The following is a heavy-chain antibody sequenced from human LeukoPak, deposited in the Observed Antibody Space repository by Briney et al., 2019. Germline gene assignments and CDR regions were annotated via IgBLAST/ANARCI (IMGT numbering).Heavy chain of an antibody. CDR3: AKGTGGYYGPFDF. Sequence: QAGGSLRLSCAASGFAFDGFALFWARQAPGKGREYVSGINWNSGSIDYADSVKDRFTTSRDNAKSSLYLQMNSLRVEDTAVYYCAKGTGGYYGPFDFWGQGTLVTVSS. CDR2: INWNSGSI. CDR1: GFAFDGFA. V-gene: IGHV3-9*01. J-gene: IGHJ4*02. D-gene: IGHD3-22*01.